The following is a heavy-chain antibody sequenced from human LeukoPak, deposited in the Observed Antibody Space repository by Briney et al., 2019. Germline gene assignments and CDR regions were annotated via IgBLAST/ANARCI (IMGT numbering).Heavy chain of an antibody. CDR1: GGSINSGTHY. V-gene: IGHV4-39*01. CDR3: ARHDYDLLTGYTINWFDP. Sequence: PSETLSLTCTVSGGSINSGTHYWGWVRQPPGEGLEWIGSIFYRGTLLYSPSLKSRVTVSIDTSKNQFSLKLSSVTAADTAVYYCARHDYDLLTGYTINWFDPWGQGTLVTVSS. CDR2: IFYRGTL. D-gene: IGHD3-9*01. J-gene: IGHJ5*02.